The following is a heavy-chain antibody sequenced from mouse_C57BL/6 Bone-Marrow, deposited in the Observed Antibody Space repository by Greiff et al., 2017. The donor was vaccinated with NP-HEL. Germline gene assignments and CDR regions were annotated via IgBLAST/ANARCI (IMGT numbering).Heavy chain of an antibody. J-gene: IGHJ3*01. V-gene: IGHV1-55*01. CDR2: IYPGSGST. CDR1: GYTFTSYW. Sequence: QVQLKQPGAELVKPGASVKMSCKASGYTFTSYWITWVKQRPGQGLEWIGDIYPGSGSTNYNEKFKSKATLTVDTSSSTAYMQLSSLTSEDSAVYYCAREELRLAWFAYWGQGTLVTVSA. D-gene: IGHD3-2*02. CDR3: AREELRLAWFAY.